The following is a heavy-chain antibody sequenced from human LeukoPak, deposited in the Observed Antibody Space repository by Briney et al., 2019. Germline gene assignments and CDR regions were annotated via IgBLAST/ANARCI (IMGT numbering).Heavy chain of an antibody. V-gene: IGHV3-23*01. CDR3: AKDRHYSSSWKWWVY. Sequence: GGSLRLSCAASGFTFSSYAMSWVRQAPGKGLEWVSAISGSGGSTYYADSVKGRFTISRGNSKNTLYLQMNSLRAEDTAVYYCAKDRHYSSSWKWWVYWGQGTLVTVSS. D-gene: IGHD6-13*01. CDR2: ISGSGGST. CDR1: GFTFSSYA. J-gene: IGHJ4*02.